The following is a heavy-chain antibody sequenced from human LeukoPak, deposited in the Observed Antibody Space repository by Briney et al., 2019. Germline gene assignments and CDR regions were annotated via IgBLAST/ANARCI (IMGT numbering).Heavy chain of an antibody. D-gene: IGHD3-3*01. Sequence: PGGSLRLSCAASGFTFSSYEMNWVRQAPGKGLEWVSYISSSGSTIYYADSVKGRFTISRDNSKNTLYLQMNSLRAEDTAVYYCAKDWRHVLRFLEWLFPDYWGQGTLVTVSS. CDR2: ISSSGSTI. J-gene: IGHJ4*02. V-gene: IGHV3-48*03. CDR3: AKDWRHVLRFLEWLFPDY. CDR1: GFTFSSYE.